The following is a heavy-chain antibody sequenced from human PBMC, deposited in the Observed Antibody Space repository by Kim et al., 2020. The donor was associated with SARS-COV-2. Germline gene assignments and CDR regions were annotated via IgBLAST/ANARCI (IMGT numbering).Heavy chain of an antibody. CDR2: IYYSGST. D-gene: IGHD6-19*01. CDR3: ASRALSSGWSNQNYYYGMDV. V-gene: IGHV4-31*03. Sequence: SETLSLTCTVSGGSISSGGYYWSWIRQHPGKGLEWIGYIYYSGSTYYNPSLKSRVTISVDTSKNQFSLKLSSVTAADTAVYYCASRALSSGWSNQNYYYGMDVWGQGTTVTVSS. J-gene: IGHJ6*02. CDR1: GGSISSGGYY.